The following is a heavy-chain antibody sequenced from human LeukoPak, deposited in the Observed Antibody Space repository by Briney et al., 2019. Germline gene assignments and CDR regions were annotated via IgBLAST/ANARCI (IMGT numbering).Heavy chain of an antibody. CDR1: GGSISSTNYY. CDR2: IYYSGST. J-gene: IGHJ4*02. CDR3: ARRGRWSSGAY. V-gene: IGHV4-39*01. D-gene: IGHD5-24*01. Sequence: SETLSLTCIVSGGSISSTNYYWGWICQPPGKGLEWIGTIYYSGSTYYNPSLKSRVSISADTSKNQFSLSLSSVTAADRAVYYCARRGRWSSGAYWGQGALVTVSS.